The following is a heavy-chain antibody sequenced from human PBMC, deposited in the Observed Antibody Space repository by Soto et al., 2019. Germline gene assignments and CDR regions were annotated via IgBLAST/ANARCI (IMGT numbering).Heavy chain of an antibody. V-gene: IGHV6-1*01. J-gene: IGHJ4*02. Sequence: THALSITEDSSGERVSINSGAWTWIRKSPSRGLEWLGRTYYRSKWYNDYAVSVKSRITINPDTSKNQFSLQLNSVTPEDTAVYYCARDTTAMVNGFDYWGQGTLVTVSS. D-gene: IGHD5-18*01. CDR2: TYYRSKWYN. CDR1: GERVSINSGA. CDR3: ARDTTAMVNGFDY.